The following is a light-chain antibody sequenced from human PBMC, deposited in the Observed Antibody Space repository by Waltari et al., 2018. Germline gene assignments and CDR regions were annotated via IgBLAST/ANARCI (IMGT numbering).Light chain of an antibody. V-gene: IGKV3-20*01. CDR2: GAS. CDR1: QSLTKRY. J-gene: IGKJ2*01. Sequence: VLTQSPDTLSLSPGERATLSCRASQSLTKRYLAWYQQKPGQAPSLLIYGASSRAAGIPDRFSGSGSGTDFTLTISRLEPEDSAVYYCQQYGSSILYTFGQGTKLEIK. CDR3: QQYGSSILYT.